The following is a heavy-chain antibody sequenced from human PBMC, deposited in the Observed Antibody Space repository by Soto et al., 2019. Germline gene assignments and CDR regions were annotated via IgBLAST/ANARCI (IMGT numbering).Heavy chain of an antibody. CDR1: GFTFSSYW. J-gene: IGHJ3*02. Sequence: EMQLVESGGGLVQPGGSLRLSCAASGFTFSSYWMSWVRQAPGKGLEWVANIKQDGSEKYYVDSVKGRFTISRDNAKNSLYLQMNSLRAEDTAVYYCARRVDTTLVFAFDIWGQGTMVTVSS. V-gene: IGHV3-7*01. CDR3: ARRVDTTLVFAFDI. D-gene: IGHD5-18*01. CDR2: IKQDGSEK.